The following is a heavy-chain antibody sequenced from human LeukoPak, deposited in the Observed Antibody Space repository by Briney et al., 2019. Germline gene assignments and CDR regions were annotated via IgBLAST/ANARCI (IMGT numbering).Heavy chain of an antibody. J-gene: IGHJ4*02. CDR3: AKLLYYYDSSQPY. CDR1: GFTFSSYA. V-gene: IGHV3-23*01. D-gene: IGHD3-22*01. Sequence: GGSLRLSCAASGFTFSSYAMSWVRQAPGKGLEWVSAISGSGGTTYYAHSVKGRFTISRDNSKNTRYLQMNSLGAEDTAVYYCAKLLYYYDSSQPYWGQGTLVTVSS. CDR2: ISGSGGTT.